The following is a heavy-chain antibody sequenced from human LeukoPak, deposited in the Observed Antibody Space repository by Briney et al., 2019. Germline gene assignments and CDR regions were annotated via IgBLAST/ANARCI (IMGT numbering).Heavy chain of an antibody. D-gene: IGHD4-17*01. CDR2: IKQDGSEK. V-gene: IGHV3-7*01. CDR1: GFTFSSYW. CDR3: AYGDYVDYFDY. J-gene: IGHJ4*02. Sequence: GGSLRLSCAASGFTFSSYWMSWVRQAPGKGLEWVANIKQDGSEKYYVDSVKGRFTISRDNAKNSLYLQMNSLRAEDTALYYCAYGDYVDYFDYWGQGTLVTVSS.